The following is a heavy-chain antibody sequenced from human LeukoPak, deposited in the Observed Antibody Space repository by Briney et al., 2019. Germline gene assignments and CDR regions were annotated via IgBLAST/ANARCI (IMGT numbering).Heavy chain of an antibody. CDR3: ARGTPYYYDSSGYFDY. CDR1: GGSISSYY. CDR2: IYYSGST. J-gene: IGHJ4*02. D-gene: IGHD3-22*01. Sequence: SETLSLTCTVSGGSISSYYWSWIRQPPGKGLEWIGYIYYSGSTNYNPSLKSRVTISVDPSKNQFSLKLSSVTAADTAVYYCARGTPYYYDSSGYFDYWGQGTLVTVSS. V-gene: IGHV4-59*01.